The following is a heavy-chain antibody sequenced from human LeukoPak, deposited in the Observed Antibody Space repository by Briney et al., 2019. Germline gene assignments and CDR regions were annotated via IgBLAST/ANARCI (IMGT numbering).Heavy chain of an antibody. CDR2: INAGNGNT. Sequence: ASVKVSCKTSGYTFTSYAMHWVRLAPGQRLEWMGWINAGNGNTKYSQKFQDRVTITRDTSASTAYMELTSLRSEDTAVYFCARGPYSNYWFDPWGQGTLVTVSS. CDR3: ARGPYSNYWFDP. V-gene: IGHV1-3*01. D-gene: IGHD4-11*01. J-gene: IGHJ5*02. CDR1: GYTFTSYA.